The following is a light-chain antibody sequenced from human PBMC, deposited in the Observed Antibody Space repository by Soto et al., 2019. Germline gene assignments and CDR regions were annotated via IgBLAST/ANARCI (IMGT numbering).Light chain of an antibody. V-gene: IGLV1-51*01. CDR3: GAWDSSLSAWV. Sequence: QSVLTQPPSVSAAPGQKVTISCSGSSSNIENDYVSWFQQVPGTAPRLLIYDNNKRSSGIPDRFSGSKSGTSATLGITGLQTGDEAEYYCGAWDSSLSAWVFGGGTTVTVL. CDR2: DNN. CDR1: SSNIENDY. J-gene: IGLJ3*02.